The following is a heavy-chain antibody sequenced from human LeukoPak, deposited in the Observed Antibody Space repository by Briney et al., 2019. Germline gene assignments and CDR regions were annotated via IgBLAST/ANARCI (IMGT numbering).Heavy chain of an antibody. CDR1: GYTFTMFG. CDR2: ISTSTDNT. J-gene: IGHJ4*02. D-gene: IGHD6-19*01. CDR3: TRDHVAVAGTTDY. V-gene: IGHV1-18*01. Sequence: ASVNVSCKASGYTFTMFGFSWVRQAPGQGLEWMGWISTSTDNTNYAQNLQGRVTMTTDTSSNTAYMELRSLTSDDTAVYYCTRDHVAVAGTTDYWGQGTLVTVSS.